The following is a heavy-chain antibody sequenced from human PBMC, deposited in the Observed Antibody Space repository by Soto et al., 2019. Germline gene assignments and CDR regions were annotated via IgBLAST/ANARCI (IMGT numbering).Heavy chain of an antibody. CDR3: ARGYSSSWPNGLDI. Sequence: EVQLVESGGGLVQPGGSLRLSCAASGFTFSSYWMHWVRQAPGKGPVWVSRINFDGSSTSYADSVKGRFTISRDNAKNTLYLQMNSLRAEDTAVYYCARGYSSSWPNGLDIWGQGTMVSVSS. D-gene: IGHD6-13*01. J-gene: IGHJ3*02. V-gene: IGHV3-74*01. CDR2: INFDGSST. CDR1: GFTFSSYW.